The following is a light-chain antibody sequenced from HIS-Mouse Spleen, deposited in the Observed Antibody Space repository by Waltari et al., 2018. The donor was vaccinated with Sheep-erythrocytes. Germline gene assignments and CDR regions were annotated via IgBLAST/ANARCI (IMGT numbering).Light chain of an antibody. CDR2: EVS. J-gene: IGLJ1*01. CDR1: SSDLGGYNY. Sequence: QSALTHPPSASGSPGQSVTISCTGTSSDLGGYNYVSWYQQHPGKAPKLMIYEVSKRPSGVPDRFSGSKSGNPASLTVSGLQAEDEADYYCSSYAGSNNYVFGTGTKVTVL. CDR3: SSYAGSNNYV. V-gene: IGLV2-8*01.